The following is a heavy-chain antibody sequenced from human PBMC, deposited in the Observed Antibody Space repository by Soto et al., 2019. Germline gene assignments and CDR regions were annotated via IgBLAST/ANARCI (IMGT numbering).Heavy chain of an antibody. Sequence: SETLSLTCTVAGVSNNTNFLFWIRKPPGKGLEWIGYVYYDGHTDYNPSLESRVTIAVDTSKNQFSLRLTSVTAADTAVYYCARDLFGGYCLDYWGQGALVT. V-gene: IGHV4-59*01. J-gene: IGHJ4*02. CDR1: GVSNNTNF. CDR3: ARDLFGGYCLDY. CDR2: VYYDGHT. D-gene: IGHD5-12*01.